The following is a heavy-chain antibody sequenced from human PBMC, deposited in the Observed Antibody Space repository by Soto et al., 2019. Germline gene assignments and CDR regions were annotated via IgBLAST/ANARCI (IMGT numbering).Heavy chain of an antibody. CDR2: INPNSGGT. D-gene: IGHD2-21*02. CDR3: ARGGSIGVTPTNY. Sequence: ASVKVSCKASGYTFTGYYMHWVRQAPGQGLEWMGWINPNSGGTNYAQKFQGWVTMTRDTSISTAYMELSRLRSDDTAVYYCARGGSIGVTPTNYWGQGTLVTVSS. J-gene: IGHJ4*02. CDR1: GYTFTGYY. V-gene: IGHV1-2*04.